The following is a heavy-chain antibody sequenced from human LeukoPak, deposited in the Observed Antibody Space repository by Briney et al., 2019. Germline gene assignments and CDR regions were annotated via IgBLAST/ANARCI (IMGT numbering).Heavy chain of an antibody. J-gene: IGHJ3*02. CDR1: GGSISSSSYY. Sequence: SETLSLTCTVSGGSISSSSYYWGWIRQPPGKGLEWIGSIYYSGSTYYNPSLKSRVTISVDTSKNQFSLKLSSVTAADTAVYYCARPLHGYDAFDIWGQGTMVTVSS. V-gene: IGHV4-39*01. CDR3: ARPLHGYDAFDI. D-gene: IGHD5-24*01. CDR2: IYYSGST.